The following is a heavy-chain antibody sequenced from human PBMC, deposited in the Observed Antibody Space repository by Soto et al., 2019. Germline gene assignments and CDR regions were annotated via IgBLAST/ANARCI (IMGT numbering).Heavy chain of an antibody. V-gene: IGHV3-23*01. CDR2: ISGSGGST. D-gene: IGHD2-2*01. J-gene: IGHJ4*02. CDR1: GFTFSSYA. CDR3: ATHPGGCSSTSCYVDY. Sequence: GGSLRLSCAASGFTFSSYAMSWVRQAPGKGLEWVSAISGSGGSTYYADSVKGRFTISRVNSKNTLYLQMNSLRAEDTAVYYCATHPGGCSSTSCYVDYWGQGTLVTVSS.